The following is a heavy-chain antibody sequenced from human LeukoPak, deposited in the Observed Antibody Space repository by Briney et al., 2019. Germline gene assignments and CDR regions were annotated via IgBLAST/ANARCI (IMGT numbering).Heavy chain of an antibody. CDR2: IYYSGST. CDR1: GGCISSSSYY. Sequence: SETLSLTCTVSGGCISSSSYYWGWIRQPPGKGLEWIGYIYYSGSTYYNPSLKSRVTISVDTSKNQFSLKLSSVTAADTAVYYCAREDGYNTCPTDYWGQGTLVTVSS. CDR3: AREDGYNTCPTDY. V-gene: IGHV4-31*03. J-gene: IGHJ4*02. D-gene: IGHD5-12*01.